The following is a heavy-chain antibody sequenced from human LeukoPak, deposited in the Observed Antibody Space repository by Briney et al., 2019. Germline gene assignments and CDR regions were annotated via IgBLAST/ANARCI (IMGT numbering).Heavy chain of an antibody. Sequence: PSETLSLTFAVYGGSFSGYYWSWIRQPPGKGLEWIGEINHSGSTNYNPSLKSRVTISVDTSKNQFSLKLSSVTAADTAVYYCARSGDSSSWYSYYYYGMDVWGQGTTVTVSS. D-gene: IGHD6-13*01. V-gene: IGHV4-34*01. CDR1: GGSFSGYY. CDR2: INHSGST. J-gene: IGHJ6*02. CDR3: ARSGDSSSWYSYYYYGMDV.